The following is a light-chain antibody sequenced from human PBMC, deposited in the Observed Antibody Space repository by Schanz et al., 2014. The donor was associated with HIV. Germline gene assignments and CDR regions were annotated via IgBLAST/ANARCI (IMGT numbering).Light chain of an antibody. Sequence: EIVLTQSPATLSLSPGERATLSCRASQSVSTFMAWYQQKPGQAPRLLIYDASTRATGIPARFSGSGSGTEFTLTISSLQSEDFAVYFCQQYNNWHTFGQGTKLEIK. CDR1: QSVSTF. J-gene: IGKJ2*01. V-gene: IGKV3-15*01. CDR2: DAS. CDR3: QQYNNWHT.